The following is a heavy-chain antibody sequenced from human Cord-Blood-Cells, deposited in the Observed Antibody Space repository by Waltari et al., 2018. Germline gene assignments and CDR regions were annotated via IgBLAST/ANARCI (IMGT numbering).Heavy chain of an antibody. V-gene: IGHV1-69-2*01. J-gene: IGHJ5*02. CDR3: ATDSRIVGAIARYNWFDP. D-gene: IGHD1-26*01. Sequence: EVQLVQSGAEVKKPGATVKISCKVSGYTFTDYYMHWVHKAPGKGLEGMGLVDPEDGETIYAEKCQGRVTITADTSTDTAYMELSSLRSEDTAVYYCATDSRIVGAIARYNWFDPWGQGTLVTVSS. CDR2: VDPEDGET. CDR1: GYTFTDYY.